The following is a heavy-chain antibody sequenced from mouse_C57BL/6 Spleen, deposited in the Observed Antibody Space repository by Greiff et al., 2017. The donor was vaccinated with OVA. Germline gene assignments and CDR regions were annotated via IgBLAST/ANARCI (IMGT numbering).Heavy chain of an antibody. CDR1: GYTFTSYW. D-gene: IGHD2-5*01. J-gene: IGHJ1*03. Sequence: QVQLQQPGAELVKPGASVKLSCKASGYTFTSYWMQWVKQRPGQGLEWIGEIDPSDSYTNYNQKFKGKATLTVDTSSSTAYMQLSSLTSEDSAVYYCARSAYYSNLWYFDVWGTGTTVTVSS. CDR2: IDPSDSYT. CDR3: ARSAYYSNLWYFDV. V-gene: IGHV1-50*01.